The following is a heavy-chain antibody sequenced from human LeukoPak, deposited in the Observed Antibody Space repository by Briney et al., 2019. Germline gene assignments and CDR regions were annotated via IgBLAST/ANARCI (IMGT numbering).Heavy chain of an antibody. Sequence: GGSLRLSCAASEFTFSSYWMTWVRQAPGKGLEWVANIKLDGSEKYYVDSVKGRFTISRDNTKNSLYLQMNSLRAEDSAVYYCARVSVVSYYFDYWGQGTLVTASS. J-gene: IGHJ4*02. CDR2: IKLDGSEK. CDR3: ARVSVVSYYFDY. CDR1: EFTFSSYW. D-gene: IGHD2-8*02. V-gene: IGHV3-7*01.